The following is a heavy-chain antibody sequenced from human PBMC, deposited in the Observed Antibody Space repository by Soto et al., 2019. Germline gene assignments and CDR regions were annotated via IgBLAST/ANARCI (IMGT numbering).Heavy chain of an antibody. J-gene: IGHJ4*02. V-gene: IGHV3-33*01. Sequence: QVQLVESGGGVVQPGRSLRLSCAASGFTFSSYGMHWVRQAPGKGLEWVAVIWYDGSNKYYADSVKGRFTISRDNSKNTLYLQMNSLRAEDTAVYYCARPFWSGYYLFDYWGRGTLVTVSS. CDR3: ARPFWSGYYLFDY. CDR1: GFTFSSYG. D-gene: IGHD3-3*01. CDR2: IWYDGSNK.